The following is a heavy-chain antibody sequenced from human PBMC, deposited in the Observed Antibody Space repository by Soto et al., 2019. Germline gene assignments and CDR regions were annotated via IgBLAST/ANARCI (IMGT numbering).Heavy chain of an antibody. V-gene: IGHV4-4*07. J-gene: IGHJ6*02. Sequence: SETLSLTCTVSCGSISSYYWSWIRQPAGKGLEWIWRIYTSWSTNYNPSLKSRVTMSVDTSKNQFSLKLSSVTAADTAVYYCAREWVVLGYYYYGMEVWGQGTTVTVSS. D-gene: IGHD2-15*01. CDR3: AREWVVLGYYYYGMEV. CDR2: IYTSWST. CDR1: CGSISSYY.